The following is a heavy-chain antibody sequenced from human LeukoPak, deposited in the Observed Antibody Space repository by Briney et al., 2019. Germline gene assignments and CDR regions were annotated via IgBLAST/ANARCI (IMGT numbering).Heavy chain of an antibody. Sequence: GGSLRLSCAASGFTFSSYSMNWVRQAPGKGLEWVSYISSSSSTIYYADSVKGRFTISRDNAKNSLYLHMNSLRAEDTAVYYCASGINIDVWGKGTKVTVSS. CDR1: GFTFSSYS. CDR2: ISSSSSTI. J-gene: IGHJ6*03. CDR3: ASGINIDV. D-gene: IGHD3-10*01. V-gene: IGHV3-48*04.